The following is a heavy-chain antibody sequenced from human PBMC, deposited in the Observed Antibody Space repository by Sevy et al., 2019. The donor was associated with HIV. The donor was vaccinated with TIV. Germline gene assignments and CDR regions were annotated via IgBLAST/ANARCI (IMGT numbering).Heavy chain of an antibody. CDR1: GFAFSSHA. CDR3: ARDGGYSIKWYPLY. CDR2: ISYEGTET. J-gene: IGHJ4*01. Sequence: GGSLRLSCAASGFAFSSHAMHWARQAPGKGLEWVAVISYEGTETYYVASVEGRFTISRDNSKNMLSLQINSLRPEDTAVYYCARDGGYSIKWYPLYWGHGTLVTVSS. V-gene: IGHV3-30-3*01. D-gene: IGHD6-13*01.